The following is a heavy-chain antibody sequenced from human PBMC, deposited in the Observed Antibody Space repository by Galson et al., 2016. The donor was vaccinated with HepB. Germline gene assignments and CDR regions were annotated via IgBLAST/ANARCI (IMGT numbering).Heavy chain of an antibody. CDR1: GASVTNTGW. D-gene: IGHD2-2*01. CDR2: IDHTGRT. V-gene: IGHV4-4*02. CDR3: ARALILVVTDATANDKQYYYFYMDV. J-gene: IGHJ6*03. Sequence: SETLSLTCAVSGASVTNTGWWTWVRQTPEKGLEWIGEIDHTGRTNYNPSLKSRLNISLDKPTNQFSLNLNSVTAADTAVYFCARALILVVTDATANDKQYYYFYMDVWGRGTTVTVSS.